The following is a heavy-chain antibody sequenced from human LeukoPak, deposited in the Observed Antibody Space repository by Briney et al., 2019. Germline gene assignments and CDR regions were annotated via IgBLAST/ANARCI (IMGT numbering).Heavy chain of an antibody. J-gene: IGHJ3*02. Sequence: ASVKVSCRTSGFTFTSYIISWLQQAPGQGLDWVGWFSPYNGNTNYAQKVQGRVTMTTDTSTSSAYMELRSLRSDDTAMYYCARVMMTVITAHAFEIWGLGTMVTVSS. D-gene: IGHD4-23*01. V-gene: IGHV1-18*01. CDR3: ARVMMTVITAHAFEI. CDR2: FSPYNGNT. CDR1: GFTFTSYI.